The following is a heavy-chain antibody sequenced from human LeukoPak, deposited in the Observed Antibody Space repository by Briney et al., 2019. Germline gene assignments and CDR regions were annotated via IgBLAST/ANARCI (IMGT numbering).Heavy chain of an antibody. Sequence: GASLRLSCAASGFTFSSYAMSWVRQAPRKGLEWVSAINGSGGSTYYADSVKGRFTTSRDNSKNTLYLQMNSLMAEDTAVYYCAKVCGMATIFNAFDIWGQGTMVTVSS. CDR1: GFTFSSYA. D-gene: IGHD5-24*01. CDR2: INGSGGST. V-gene: IGHV3-23*01. J-gene: IGHJ3*02. CDR3: AKVCGMATIFNAFDI.